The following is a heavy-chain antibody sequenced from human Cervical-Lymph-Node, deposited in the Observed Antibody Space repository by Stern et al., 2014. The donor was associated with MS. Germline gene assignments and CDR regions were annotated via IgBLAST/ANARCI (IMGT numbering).Heavy chain of an antibody. J-gene: IGHJ4*02. CDR1: GYKFSIYW. CDR3: ARQTTAWASDV. CDR2: IYPGDSET. Sequence: EVQLVESGAEPIRPWESLKISCKGSGYKFSIYWIAWVRQMPGKGLEWMGIIYPGDSETRYSPSFQGQVTMSAEKSTSTAYLQWSSLNASDTAMYFCARQTTAWASDVWGQGTLVTVSS. D-gene: IGHD1-14*01. V-gene: IGHV5-51*01.